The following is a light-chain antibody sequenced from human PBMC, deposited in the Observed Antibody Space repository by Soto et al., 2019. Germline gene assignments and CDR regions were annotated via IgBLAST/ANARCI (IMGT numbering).Light chain of an antibody. CDR2: GAT. J-gene: IGKJ4*01. CDR1: QSVSNN. V-gene: IGKV3-15*01. CDR3: QQHNDWPLT. Sequence: EIVRTQSPATLSVSPGERVTLSCRASQSVSNNLAWYQQKPGQAPRLLIYGATATATGIPARFSGSGSGTEFTLTISSLQSEDFAVYYCQQHNDWPLTFGGGTKVEIK.